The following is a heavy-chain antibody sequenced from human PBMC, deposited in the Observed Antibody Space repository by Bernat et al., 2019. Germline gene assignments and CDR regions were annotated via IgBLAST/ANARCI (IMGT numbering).Heavy chain of an antibody. J-gene: IGHJ5*02. CDR2: ISYDGRIK. V-gene: IGHV3-30*03. Sequence: QVQLVESGGGVVQPGRSLRLSCAASGFTFSTFGMHWVRQAPGKGLEWVTFISYDGRIKYYADSVKGRFTISRDNAKNSLYLQMNSLRAEDTAVYYCAGERGKPMYQLLLGNWFDPWGQGTLVTVSS. CDR1: GFTFSTFG. CDR3: AGERGKPMYQLLLGNWFDP. D-gene: IGHD2-2*01.